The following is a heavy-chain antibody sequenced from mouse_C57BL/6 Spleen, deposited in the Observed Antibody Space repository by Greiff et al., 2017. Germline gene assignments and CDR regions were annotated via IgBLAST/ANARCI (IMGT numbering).Heavy chain of an antibody. V-gene: IGHV6-6*01. J-gene: IGHJ1*03. CDR1: GFTFSDAW. Sequence: EVKLVESGGGLVQPGGSMKLSCAASGFTFSDAWMDWVRQSPEKGLEWVAEIRNKANNHATYYAESVKGRFTISRDDSKSSVYLQMNSLRAEDTGIYYCTRGGPPYWYFDVWGTGTTVTVSS. CDR3: TRGGPPYWYFDV. CDR2: IRNKANNHAT.